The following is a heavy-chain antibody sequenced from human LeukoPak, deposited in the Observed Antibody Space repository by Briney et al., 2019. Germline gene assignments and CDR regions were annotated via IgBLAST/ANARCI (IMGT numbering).Heavy chain of an antibody. CDR3: ARDSPFAYCGGDCYPYYFDY. V-gene: IGHV1-18*01. J-gene: IGHJ4*02. CDR1: GYTFTSYG. Sequence: ASVKVSCKASGYTFTSYGISWVRQAPGQGLEWMGWISAYNGNTNYAQKLQGRVTMTTDTSTSTAYMELRSLRSDDTAVYYCARDSPFAYCGGDCYPYYFDYWGQGTLVTVPS. D-gene: IGHD2-21*02. CDR2: ISAYNGNT.